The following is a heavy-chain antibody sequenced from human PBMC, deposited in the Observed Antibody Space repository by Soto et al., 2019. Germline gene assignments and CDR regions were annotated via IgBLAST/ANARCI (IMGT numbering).Heavy chain of an antibody. CDR2: IYPGDSDT. V-gene: IGHV5-51*01. Sequence: GESLKISCKGSGYTFTNNWVGRVRQMPGKGLEWMGIIYPGDSDTRYSPSFQGQVTISVDKSIATAYLQWSSLKASDTAMYYCARRSDYDYGPGQYYALDVWGQGTMVTVSS. J-gene: IGHJ6*02. D-gene: IGHD3-10*01. CDR1: GYTFTNNW. CDR3: ARRSDYDYGPGQYYALDV.